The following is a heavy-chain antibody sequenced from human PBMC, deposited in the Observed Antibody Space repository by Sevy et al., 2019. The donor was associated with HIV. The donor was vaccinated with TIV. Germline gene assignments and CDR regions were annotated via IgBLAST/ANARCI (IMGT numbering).Heavy chain of an antibody. CDR1: GFTFSSYW. J-gene: IGHJ6*02. CDR3: AREGFDPFGYYYGMDV. Sequence: GGSLRLSCAASGFTFSSYWMSWVRQAPGKGLEWVANIKQDGSEKYYVDPVKGRFTISRDNAKNSLYLQMNSLRAEDTAVYYCAREGFDPFGYYYGMDVWGQGTTVTVSS. D-gene: IGHD3-10*01. V-gene: IGHV3-7*01. CDR2: IKQDGSEK.